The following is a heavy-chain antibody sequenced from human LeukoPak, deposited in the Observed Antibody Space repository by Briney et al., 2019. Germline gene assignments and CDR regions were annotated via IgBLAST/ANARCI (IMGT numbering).Heavy chain of an antibody. CDR1: GFTFSSYG. CDR2: ISGSGGSGSST. V-gene: IGHV3-23*01. CDR3: ATLWLGELGSFAI. Sequence: RGTLRLSCAASGFTFSSYGMSWVRQAPGKGLEWVSGISGSGGSGSSTYYADSVKGRFTISRDNSKNTLYLQMNSLRAEDTAVYYCATLWLGELGSFAIWGQGTMVTVS. D-gene: IGHD3-10*01. J-gene: IGHJ3*02.